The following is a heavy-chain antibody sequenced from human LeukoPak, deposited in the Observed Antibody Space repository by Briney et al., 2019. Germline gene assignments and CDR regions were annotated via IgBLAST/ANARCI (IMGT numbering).Heavy chain of an antibody. CDR2: ISSSSSII. CDR1: GFTFSDYY. Sequence: GGSLRLSCAASGFTFSDYYMSWIRQAPGKGLEWISYISSSSSIIYYADSVKGRFTISRDNAQNSLYLQMNSLRVEDTAVYHCVRYFTAVAPTLRLDYWGQGTLVTVSS. J-gene: IGHJ4*02. V-gene: IGHV3-11*01. CDR3: VRYFTAVAPTLRLDY. D-gene: IGHD6-19*01.